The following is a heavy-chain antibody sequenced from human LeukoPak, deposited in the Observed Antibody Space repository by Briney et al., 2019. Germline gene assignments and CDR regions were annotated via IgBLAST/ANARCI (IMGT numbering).Heavy chain of an antibody. V-gene: IGHV3-11*01. Sequence: GGSLRLSCAASGFTFSDLYMAWIRQAPGKGLEWVSYIGNRDFTGYYADSVKGRFTTSRDSGKYSVYLQMSSLRAEDTAVYYCARFLTQPLISGTHLYFGLDVWGQGTAVTVSS. J-gene: IGHJ6*02. CDR1: GFTFSDLY. CDR2: IGNRDFTG. D-gene: IGHD3-16*01. CDR3: ARFLTQPLISGTHLYFGLDV.